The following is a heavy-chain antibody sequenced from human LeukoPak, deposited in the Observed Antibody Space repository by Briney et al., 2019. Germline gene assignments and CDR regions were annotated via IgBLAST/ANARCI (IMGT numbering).Heavy chain of an antibody. CDR2: IDYYERN. V-gene: IGHV4-39*07. D-gene: IGHD3-3*02. J-gene: IGHJ4*02. Sequence: SEALSLTCPVSGNSLSSSRYYWVWPRHPPGKGLEGIGSIDYYERNYYDPSVKSRVTISVDTSKNQFSIMVSSVTAADTAVYYCARATFLEWSPNLDYWGQGTLVTVSS. CDR3: ARATFLEWSPNLDY. CDR1: GNSLSSSRYY.